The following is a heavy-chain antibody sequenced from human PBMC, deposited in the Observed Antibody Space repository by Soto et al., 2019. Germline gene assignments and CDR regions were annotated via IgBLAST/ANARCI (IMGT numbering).Heavy chain of an antibody. Sequence: SETLSLTCTVSGGSISSYYWSWIRQPPGKGLEWIGYIYYSGSTNYNPSLKSRVTISVDTSKNQFSLKLSSVTAADTAVYYCARALMYYDFWSGYHPGMDVWGQGTTVTVSS. CDR1: GGSISSYY. V-gene: IGHV4-59*01. D-gene: IGHD3-3*01. J-gene: IGHJ6*02. CDR3: ARALMYYDFWSGYHPGMDV. CDR2: IYYSGST.